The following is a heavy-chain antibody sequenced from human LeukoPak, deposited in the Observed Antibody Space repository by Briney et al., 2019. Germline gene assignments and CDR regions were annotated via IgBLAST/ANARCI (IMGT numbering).Heavy chain of an antibody. CDR1: GYTFTSYD. CDR2: MNPNSGNT. CDR3: AREGVAATGLDY. D-gene: IGHD6-13*01. Sequence: AASVKVSCKASGYTFTSYDINWVRQATGQGLEWMGWMNPNSGNTGYAQKFQGRVTITRNTSISTAYMELSSLRSEDTAVYYCAREGVAATGLDYWGQGTLVTVSS. V-gene: IGHV1-8*03. J-gene: IGHJ4*02.